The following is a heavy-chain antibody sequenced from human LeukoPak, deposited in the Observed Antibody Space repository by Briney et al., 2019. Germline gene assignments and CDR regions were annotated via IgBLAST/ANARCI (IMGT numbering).Heavy chain of an antibody. D-gene: IGHD4-17*01. CDR2: INPNSGGT. J-gene: IGHJ3*02. V-gene: IGHV1-2*02. CDR3: ATTVTAGPLGAFDI. CDR1: GYTFTGYY. Sequence: ASVKVSCKASGYTFTGYYMHWVRQAPGQGLEWMGWINPNSGGTNYAQKFQGRVTMTRDTSISTAYMELSRLRSDDTAVYYCATTVTAGPLGAFDIWGQGTMVTVSS.